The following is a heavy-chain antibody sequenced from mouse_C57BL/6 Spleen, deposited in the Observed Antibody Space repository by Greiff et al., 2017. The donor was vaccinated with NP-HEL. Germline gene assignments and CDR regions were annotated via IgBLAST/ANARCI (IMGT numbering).Heavy chain of an antibody. J-gene: IGHJ3*01. D-gene: IGHD2-5*01. CDR3: ASSSNYERSPWFAY. Sequence: VKLVESGPGLVQPSQSLSITCTVSGFSLTSYGVHWVRQSPGKGLEWLGVIWSGGSTDYNAAFISRLSISKDNSKSQVFFKMNSLQADDTAIYYCASSSNYERSPWFAYWGQGTLVTVSA. CDR1: GFSLTSYG. V-gene: IGHV2-2*01. CDR2: IWSGGST.